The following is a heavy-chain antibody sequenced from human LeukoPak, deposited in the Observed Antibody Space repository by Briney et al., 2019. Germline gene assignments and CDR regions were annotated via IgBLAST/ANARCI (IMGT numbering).Heavy chain of an antibody. CDR1: GGSTSSFY. V-gene: IGHV4-59*08. CDR3: ARASHFDY. CDR2: IYYSGST. J-gene: IGHJ4*02. Sequence: PSETLSLTCTVSGGSTSSFYWSWIRQPPGKGLEWIGYIYYSGSTNYNPSLKSRVTISVDTSKNQFSLKLSSVTAADTAVYFCARASHFDYWGQGTLVTVSS.